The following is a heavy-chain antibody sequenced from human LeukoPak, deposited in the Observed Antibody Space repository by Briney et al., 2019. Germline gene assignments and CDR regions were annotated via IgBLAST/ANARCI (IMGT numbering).Heavy chain of an antibody. CDR3: TTDLLYSGFSY. CDR1: GLTFSNAW. J-gene: IGHJ4*02. Sequence: GGSLRLSCAVSGLTFSNAWLTWARQAPGKGREWVGRIKGKTDGGTVDYAAPVKDTFTISKDDSTDTLYLQMNSLKTEDTAVYYCTTDLLYSGFSYWGQGTLVTVSS. CDR2: IKGKTDGGTV. V-gene: IGHV3-15*01. D-gene: IGHD5-12*01.